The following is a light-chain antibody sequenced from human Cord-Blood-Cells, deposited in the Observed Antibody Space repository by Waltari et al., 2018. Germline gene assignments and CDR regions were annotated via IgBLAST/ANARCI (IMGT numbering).Light chain of an antibody. V-gene: IGKV3-11*01. Sequence: EIVLTQSPATLSLSPGERDTPSCRASQIVSSYLAWYQQKPGQAPRLLIYDASNSDTCIPARFSGRWAGTDFTLTISSLEPEDFAVYYCQQRSNWYTFGQGTKLEIK. J-gene: IGKJ2*01. CDR3: QQRSNWYT. CDR2: DAS. CDR1: QIVSSY.